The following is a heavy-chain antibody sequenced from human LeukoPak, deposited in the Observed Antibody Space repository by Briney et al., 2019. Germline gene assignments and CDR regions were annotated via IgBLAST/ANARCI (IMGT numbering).Heavy chain of an antibody. CDR2: IYYSGST. CDR1: GGSISNYY. D-gene: IGHD2-15*01. Sequence: SETLSLTCTVSGGSISNYYWSWIRQPPGKGLEWIGYIYYSGSTNYNPSLKSRVTRPVDTSKNQFPLQLSSLTAADTAVYYCARHESCSSSSCSFFGPTTWGQGTLVTVSS. J-gene: IGHJ5*02. CDR3: ARHESCSSSSCSFFGPTT. V-gene: IGHV4-59*08.